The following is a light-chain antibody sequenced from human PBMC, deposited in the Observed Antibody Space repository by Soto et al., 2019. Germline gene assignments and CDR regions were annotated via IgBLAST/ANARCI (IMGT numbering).Light chain of an antibody. CDR2: ATS. CDR3: LQDYNYPRT. Sequence: ATQMNQSPSSLFASVGDRVTITCRASQVIRTELGWYQQKPGKAPNLLIYATSSLQSGIPPRFSGSGSVTDFTLTISSLQPEDLATYYCLQDYNYPRTFGQGTKVQIK. CDR1: QVIRTE. J-gene: IGKJ1*01. V-gene: IGKV1-6*01.